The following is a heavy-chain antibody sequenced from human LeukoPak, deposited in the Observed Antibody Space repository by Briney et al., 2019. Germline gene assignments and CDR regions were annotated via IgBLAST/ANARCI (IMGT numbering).Heavy chain of an antibody. V-gene: IGHV1-46*01. Sequence: ASVKVSCKASGYTFTSYYMHWVRQAPGQGLEWMGIINPSGGSTSYAQKYQGRVTITADESTSTAYMELSSLRSEDTAVYYCARPRTYYDFWRGYPPFDYWGQGTLVTVSS. D-gene: IGHD3-3*01. CDR1: GYTFTSYY. CDR2: INPSGGST. J-gene: IGHJ4*02. CDR3: ARPRTYYDFWRGYPPFDY.